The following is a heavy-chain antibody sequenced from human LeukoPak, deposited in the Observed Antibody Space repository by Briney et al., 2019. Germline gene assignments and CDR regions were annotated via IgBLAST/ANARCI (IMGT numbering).Heavy chain of an antibody. D-gene: IGHD3-3*01. CDR3: ASQYYDFWSGYYRGFDY. J-gene: IGHJ4*02. Sequence: SETLSLTCAVSGGSISSSDWWSWVRQPPGKGLEWIGEIYHSGSTYYNPSLKSRVTISVDTSKNQFSLKLSSVTAADTAVYYCASQYYDFWSGYYRGFDYWGQGTLVTVSS. V-gene: IGHV4-4*02. CDR2: IYHSGST. CDR1: GGSISSSDW.